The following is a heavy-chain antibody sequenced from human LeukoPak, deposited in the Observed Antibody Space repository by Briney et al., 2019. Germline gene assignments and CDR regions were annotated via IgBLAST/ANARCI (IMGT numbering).Heavy chain of an antibody. D-gene: IGHD3-10*01. CDR1: GFNFSTYG. V-gene: IGHV3-23*01. CDR3: ATVKWFGESYYFDY. J-gene: IGHJ4*02. CDR2: ISGSGGST. Sequence: GGSLRLSCAASGFNFSTYGMNWVRQAPGKGLEWVSAISGSGGSTYYADSVKGRFTISRDNSKDTLYLQMNSLRAEDTAVYYCATVKWFGESYYFDYWGQGTLVTVSS.